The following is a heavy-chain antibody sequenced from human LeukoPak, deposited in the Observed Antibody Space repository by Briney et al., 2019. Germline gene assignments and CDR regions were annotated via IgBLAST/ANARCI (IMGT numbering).Heavy chain of an antibody. V-gene: IGHV3-30*10. J-gene: IGHJ4*02. Sequence: PLGSLRLSRVPSRFSPTSYALHSVRQAPGNGLKWVTILSSVGIIQNHTDSLTGRSTFPRHDSKQTTYLQLNCLIREDTAIYCGARGAPRVVAFDHWGQGALVTVSS. D-gene: IGHD3-22*01. CDR1: RFSPTSYA. CDR3: ARGAPRVVAFDH. CDR2: LSSVGIIQ.